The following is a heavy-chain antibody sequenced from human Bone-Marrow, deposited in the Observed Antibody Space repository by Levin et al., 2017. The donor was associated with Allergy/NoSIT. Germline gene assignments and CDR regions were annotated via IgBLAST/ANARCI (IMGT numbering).Heavy chain of an antibody. CDR3: AGNLIMYYSGGNCYALDV. CDR2: VYYNGTT. J-gene: IGHJ6*02. CDR1: GGSVNSDNYY. V-gene: IGHV4-61*01. Sequence: SETLSLTCAVSGGSVNSDNYYWSWLRQPPGKGLEWIGYVYYNGTTLYHPSLKSRVIMSVDTSKKQFSLTLSSVTAADTAVYYCAGNLIMYYSGGNCYALDVWGQGTTVIVSS. D-gene: IGHD2-15*01.